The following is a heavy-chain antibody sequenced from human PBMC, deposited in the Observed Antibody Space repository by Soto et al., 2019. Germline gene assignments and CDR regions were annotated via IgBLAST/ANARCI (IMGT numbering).Heavy chain of an antibody. CDR2: IYYSGST. V-gene: IGHV4-59*01. Sequence: KRSETLSLTCTVSGGSIRSYYWSFIRQPPGKGLEWIGYIYYSGSTSYNPSLKSRVTISVDTSQNQFSLRLSSVTAADTAVYYCARNRYYDSTGYLDYWGQGTLVTVSS. J-gene: IGHJ4*02. CDR1: GGSIRSYY. D-gene: IGHD3-22*01. CDR3: ARNRYYDSTGYLDY.